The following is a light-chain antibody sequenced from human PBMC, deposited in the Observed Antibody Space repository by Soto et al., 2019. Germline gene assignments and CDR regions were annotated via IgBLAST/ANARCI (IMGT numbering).Light chain of an antibody. Sequence: DLQMTQSPSSLSASVGDRVTITGRASQSISSYLNWYQQKPGKAPKLLIYAASSLESGVPSRFSGSGSGTDFTLTISSLQPEDFATYYYQQSYSTPRTFGQGTKVEIK. CDR1: QSISSY. V-gene: IGKV1-39*01. CDR2: AAS. J-gene: IGKJ1*01. CDR3: QQSYSTPRT.